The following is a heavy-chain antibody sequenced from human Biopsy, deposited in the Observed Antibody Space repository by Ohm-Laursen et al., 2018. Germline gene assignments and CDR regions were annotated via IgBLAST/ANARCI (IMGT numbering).Heavy chain of an antibody. CDR1: GKTFSDYQ. Sequence: GTLSLTCAVFGKTFSDYQWSWIRQPPGKRLEWIGQINQAGTTNYNPSLKSRVSISADASKYEFSLRLTSVTAADTAVYLCGNEVHGRDYWGLGAQVTVSS. CDR3: GNEVHGRDY. CDR2: INQAGTT. D-gene: IGHD2-15*01. J-gene: IGHJ4*02. V-gene: IGHV4-34*08.